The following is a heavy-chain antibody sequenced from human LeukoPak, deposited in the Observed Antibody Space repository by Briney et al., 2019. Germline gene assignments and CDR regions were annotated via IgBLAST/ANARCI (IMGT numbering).Heavy chain of an antibody. Sequence: SETLSLTCTVSGGSISSYYWSWIRQPPGKGLEWIGYIYYSGSTNYNPSLKSRVTISVDTSKNQFSLKLSSVTAADTAVYCCASTIAAAVHNWFDPWGQGTLVTVSS. J-gene: IGHJ5*02. D-gene: IGHD6-13*01. CDR2: IYYSGST. CDR1: GGSISSYY. CDR3: ASTIAAAVHNWFDP. V-gene: IGHV4-59*01.